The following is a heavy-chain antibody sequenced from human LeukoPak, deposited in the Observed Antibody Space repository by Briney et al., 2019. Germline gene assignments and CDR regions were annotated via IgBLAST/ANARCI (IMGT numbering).Heavy chain of an antibody. V-gene: IGHV4-4*02. CDR2: IYHSGST. D-gene: IGHD2-15*01. J-gene: IGHJ3*02. CDR1: GGSISSSNW. CDR3: ARIVSGKGWSFDI. Sequence: KTSETLSLTCAVSGGSISSSNWWSWVRQPPGKGLEWIGEIYHSGSTNYNPSLKCRVTISVDKSKNQFSLKLSSVTAADTAVYYCARIVSGKGWSFDIWGQGTMVTVSS.